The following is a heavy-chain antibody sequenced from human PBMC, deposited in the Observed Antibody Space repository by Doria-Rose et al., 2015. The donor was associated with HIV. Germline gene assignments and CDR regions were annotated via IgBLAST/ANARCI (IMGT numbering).Heavy chain of an antibody. V-gene: IGHV4-34*01. Sequence: SWIRQPPGKGLKWIGEINDSGSTNYKPSLKSRVTISVDKSKKQLSLKLNSVTAADTAVYYCARGGAFDAFDTWGQGTTVAVSS. CDR3: ARGGAFDAFDT. J-gene: IGHJ3*02. D-gene: IGHD3-10*01. CDR2: INDSGST.